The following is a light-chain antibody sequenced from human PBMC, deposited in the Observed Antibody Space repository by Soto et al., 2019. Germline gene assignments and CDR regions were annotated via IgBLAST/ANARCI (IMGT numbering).Light chain of an antibody. Sequence: VLTQSPVTLSLSPCERATLSCSSSQSVSSTYLGWYQQKPGQAPRLLIYAASSRATGIPDRFSGSGSGTDFTLTISRLEPEDFAVYYCQQYGSSPLTFGGGTRLEIK. CDR2: AAS. CDR3: QQYGSSPLT. V-gene: IGKV3-20*01. CDR1: QSVSSTY. J-gene: IGKJ5*01.